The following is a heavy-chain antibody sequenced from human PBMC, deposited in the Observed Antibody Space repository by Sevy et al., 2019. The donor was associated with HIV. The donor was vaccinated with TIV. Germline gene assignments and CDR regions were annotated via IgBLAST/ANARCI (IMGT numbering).Heavy chain of an antibody. V-gene: IGHV3-30*04. J-gene: IGHJ5*02. D-gene: IGHD3-10*01. Sequence: GGSLRLSCAASGFTFSEFGMHWVRQAPGKGLEWVAVISHDGRNNKYNADSVKGRFTISRDNSMNTLYLQMNSLRADDTAIYYCARDRGEILRSAFKSWGQGTLVTVSS. CDR2: ISHDGRNNK. CDR3: ARDRGEILRSAFKS. CDR1: GFTFSEFG.